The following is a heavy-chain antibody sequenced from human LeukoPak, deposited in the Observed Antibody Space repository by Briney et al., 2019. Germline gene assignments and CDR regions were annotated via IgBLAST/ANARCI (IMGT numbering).Heavy chain of an antibody. J-gene: IGHJ4*02. CDR3: ARLGYCSSASCGPLDY. CDR1: GGSISSSGYY. Sequence: PSETLSLTCTVSGGSISSSGYYWGWIRQPPGKGLEWIGNIYYSGSTYYNPSLKSRVTISVDTSKNHFSLKLNSVTAADTALYYCARLGYCSSASCGPLDYWGQGTLVTVSS. D-gene: IGHD2-2*01. CDR2: IYYSGST. V-gene: IGHV4-39*02.